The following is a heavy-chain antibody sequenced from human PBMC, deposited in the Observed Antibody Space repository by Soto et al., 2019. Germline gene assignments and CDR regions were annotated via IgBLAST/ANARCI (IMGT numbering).Heavy chain of an antibody. CDR2: IIPTFGTA. CDR3: ARSETAGHRGFDI. V-gene: IGHV1-69*06. Sequence: QVQLVQSGAEMREPGSSVKVSCKASGGTVSSSAINWLRQAPGQGPEWMGGIIPTFGTANYIEKFRGRVTITADTSTSIDYMEVSSLTSGDTAMYFCARSETAGHRGFDIWGQGTMVTVSS. CDR1: GGTVSSSA. D-gene: IGHD6-19*01. J-gene: IGHJ3*02.